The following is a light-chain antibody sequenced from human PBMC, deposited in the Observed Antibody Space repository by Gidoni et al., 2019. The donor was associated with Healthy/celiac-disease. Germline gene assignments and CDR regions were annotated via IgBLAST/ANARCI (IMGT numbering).Light chain of an antibody. Sequence: DIVMTQSPDSLAVSLGERATINCKSSQSVLYSSNNKNYLAWYQQKPGQPPNVLIFWASTRESGVPARFSGSGSGTDFTLTLGSLQAEDVAVYYCQQYYSTPGTFGQGTKVEIK. J-gene: IGKJ1*01. CDR2: WAS. V-gene: IGKV4-1*01. CDR1: QSVLYSSNNKNY. CDR3: QQYYSTPGT.